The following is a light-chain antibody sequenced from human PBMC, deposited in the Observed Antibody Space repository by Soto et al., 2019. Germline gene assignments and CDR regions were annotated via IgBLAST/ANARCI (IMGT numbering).Light chain of an antibody. V-gene: IGLV3-1*01. Sequence: SYELTQPPSVSVSPGQTASITCSGGKLGDKYACWYQQTPGQSPVLVIYQDSKRPSGIPERFSGSNSGNTATLTISGTQAMDEADYYCQAWDSSTASHVVFGGGTKVTVL. CDR2: QDS. CDR3: QAWDSSTASHVV. J-gene: IGLJ2*01. CDR1: KLGDKY.